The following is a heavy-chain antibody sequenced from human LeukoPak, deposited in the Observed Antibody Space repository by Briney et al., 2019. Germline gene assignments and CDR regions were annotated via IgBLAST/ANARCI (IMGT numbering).Heavy chain of an antibody. CDR2: IYHSGGT. J-gene: IGHJ5*02. D-gene: IGHD6-19*01. Sequence: SETLSLTCAVSGGSISSGGYSWSWIRQPPGKGLEWIGYIYHSGGTYYNPSLKSRVTISVDRSKNQFSLKLSSVTAADTAVYYCARHRATGYSSGWYLGRYGDWFDPWGQGTLVTVSS. V-gene: IGHV4-30-2*01. CDR1: GGSISSGGYS. CDR3: ARHRATGYSSGWYLGRYGDWFDP.